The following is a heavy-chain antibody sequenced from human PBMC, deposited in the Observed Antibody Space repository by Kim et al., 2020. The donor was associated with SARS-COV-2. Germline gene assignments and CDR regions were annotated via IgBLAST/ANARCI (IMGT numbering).Heavy chain of an antibody. Sequence: GGSLRLSCAASGLNFDNSAMNWVRQTPGKGLEWVAVISYDGRNTYYADSVKGRFTISRDNAKSTLYLEIKSLRVEDTALYYCARGNYYESMSLSDYYNGMDGWGQGTTVTVSS. J-gene: IGHJ6*02. CDR3: ARGNYYESMSLSDYYNGMDG. CDR2: ISYDGRNT. CDR1: GLNFDNSA. D-gene: IGHD3-22*01. V-gene: IGHV3-30-3*01.